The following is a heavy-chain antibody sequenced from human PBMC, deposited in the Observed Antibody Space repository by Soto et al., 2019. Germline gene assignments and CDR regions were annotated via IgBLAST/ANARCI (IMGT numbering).Heavy chain of an antibody. J-gene: IGHJ6*02. CDR3: VRGISSWSLGYYGMDV. CDR1: GYRFTDYW. CDR2: IYPGDSDT. D-gene: IGHD6-13*01. Sequence: GESLKISCKGSGYRFTDYWIGWVRQMPGKGLEWMGIIYPGDSDTRYSPSFQGQVTISADKSISTAYLRWSSLKASDTAMYYCVRGISSWSLGYYGMDVRGQGTTVTVSS. V-gene: IGHV5-51*01.